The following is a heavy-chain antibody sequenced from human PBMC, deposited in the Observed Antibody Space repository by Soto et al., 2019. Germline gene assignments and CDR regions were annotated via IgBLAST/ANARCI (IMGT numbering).Heavy chain of an antibody. CDR3: ARPASRILESAYCDAVDV. CDR1: GGIFSRYA. J-gene: IGHJ6*02. Sequence: QVQLVQSGAEVKKPGSSVNVSCKASGGIFSRYAISWVRPAPGQGLEWLGGIIPTLGTTNYPVKFQGRVSISADHSTITAYMECPRLNPHDTAVYYRARPASRILESAYCDAVDVWGQGTTVTVTS. V-gene: IGHV1-69*12. CDR2: IIPTLGTT. D-gene: IGHD2-15*01.